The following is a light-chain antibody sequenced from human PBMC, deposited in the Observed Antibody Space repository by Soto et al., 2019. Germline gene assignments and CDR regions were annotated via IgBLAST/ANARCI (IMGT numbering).Light chain of an antibody. CDR3: RRTDRAPLT. Sequence: DIQMTQSPSSLAAAVGDRVTITCRASQGIRAYLVWYQKKPGHPPTAMIDGASTLRSGVPSRFSGSGSGRTFTLTISSLQPEDVATYYCRRTDRAPLTFGGGTKVEIK. J-gene: IGKJ4*01. V-gene: IGKV1-27*01. CDR2: GAS. CDR1: QGIRAY.